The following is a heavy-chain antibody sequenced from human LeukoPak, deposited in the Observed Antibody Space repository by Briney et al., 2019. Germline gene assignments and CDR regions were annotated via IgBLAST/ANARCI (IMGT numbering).Heavy chain of an antibody. V-gene: IGHV1-69*01. CDR1: GGTFSSYA. CDR2: IIPIFGTA. CDR3: ARSFDYYGSGSYPTGCDY. D-gene: IGHD3-10*01. J-gene: IGHJ4*02. Sequence: GASVKVSCKASGGTFSSYAISWVRQAPGQGLEWMGGIIPIFGTAIYAQKFQGRVTITADESTSTAYMELSSLRSEDTAVYYCARSFDYYGSGSYPTGCDYWGQGTLVTVSS.